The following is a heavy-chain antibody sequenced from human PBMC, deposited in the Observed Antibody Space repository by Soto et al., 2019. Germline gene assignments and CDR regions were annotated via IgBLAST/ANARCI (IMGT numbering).Heavy chain of an antibody. J-gene: IGHJ4*02. CDR3: AKDPIVVVPPRLVDY. D-gene: IGHD3-22*01. V-gene: IGHV3-23*01. Sequence: EVQLLESGGGLVQPGGSLRLSCAASGFTFSSYAMSWVRQAPGKGLEWVAAISGSGGSTYYADSVKGRCTISRDNSKNTLYLQMNSLRAEDTAVYYCAKDPIVVVPPRLVDYWGQGTLVTVSS. CDR2: ISGSGGST. CDR1: GFTFSSYA.